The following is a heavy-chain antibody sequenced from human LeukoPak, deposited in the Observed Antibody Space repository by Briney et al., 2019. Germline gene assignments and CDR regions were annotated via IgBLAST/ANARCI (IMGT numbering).Heavy chain of an antibody. CDR1: GFTFTNYW. J-gene: IGHJ4*02. CDR3: ARDLGYCTNGVCHTGFDY. D-gene: IGHD2-8*01. V-gene: IGHV3-7*03. Sequence: GGSLRLSCAASGFTFTNYWMTWVRQAPGKGLEWVASIKEDGSERQYVDSVKGRFSISRDNTKGSLFLQLNSLRAEDTAVYYCARDLGYCTNGVCHTGFDYWGQGTLVAVSS. CDR2: IKEDGSER.